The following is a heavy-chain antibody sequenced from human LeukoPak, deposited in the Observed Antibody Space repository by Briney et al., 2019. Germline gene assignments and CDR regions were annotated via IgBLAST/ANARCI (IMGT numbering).Heavy chain of an antibody. J-gene: IGHJ5*02. V-gene: IGHV1-69*13. Sequence: ASVKVSCKASGYTFTSYYMHWVRQAPGQGLEWMGGIIPIFGTANYAQKFQGRVTITADESTSTAYMELSSLRSEDTAVYYCARASAPYYYDSSGYYHNWFDPWGQGTLVTVSS. CDR2: IIPIFGTA. D-gene: IGHD3-22*01. CDR3: ARASAPYYYDSSGYYHNWFDP. CDR1: GYTFTSYY.